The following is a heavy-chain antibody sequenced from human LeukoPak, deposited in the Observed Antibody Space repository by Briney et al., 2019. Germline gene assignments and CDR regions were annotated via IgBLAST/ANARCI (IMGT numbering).Heavy chain of an antibody. Sequence: GGSLRLSCSASGFTFSRNTMHRVRQAPGKGLEYVSGTTDTGGSTYYADSVKGRFTISRDNSKNTLYLQVSSLRVEDTAVYYCVKDLAGTYSFDYWGQGALVTVSS. V-gene: IGHV3-64D*06. D-gene: IGHD3-10*01. CDR3: VKDLAGTYSFDY. CDR2: TTDTGGST. J-gene: IGHJ4*02. CDR1: GFTFSRNT.